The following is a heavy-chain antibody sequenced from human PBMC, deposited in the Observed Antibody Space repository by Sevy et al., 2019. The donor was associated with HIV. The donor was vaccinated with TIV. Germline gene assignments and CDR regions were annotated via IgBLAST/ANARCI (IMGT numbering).Heavy chain of an antibody. CDR3: AKDRIWELGDAFDI. J-gene: IGHJ3*02. CDR1: GFTLSRYA. CDR2: LSGNGGST. V-gene: IGHV3-23*01. Sequence: GGSLRLSCAASGFTLSRYAMSWVRQAPGKGLEWVSGLSGNGGSTNYADSVKGRFALSRDNSKNTLYLQMNNLRAEDTAIYFCAKDRIWELGDAFDIWGQGTMVTVSS. D-gene: IGHD1-7*01.